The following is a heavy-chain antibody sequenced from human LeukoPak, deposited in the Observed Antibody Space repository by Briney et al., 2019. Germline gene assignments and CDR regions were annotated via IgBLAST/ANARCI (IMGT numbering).Heavy chain of an antibody. J-gene: IGHJ4*02. CDR3: ARDTGYFGSGGFDQ. V-gene: IGHV1-2*06. CDR1: GYTFTGYY. Sequence: ASVKVSCKASGYTFTGYYMHWVRQAPGQGLEWMGRINPNSGGTNYAQKFQGRVTMSVDTSKNQVSLKLTSVTAADTAVYYCARDTGYFGSGGFDQWGQGTLVTVSS. CDR2: INPNSGGT. D-gene: IGHD3-10*01.